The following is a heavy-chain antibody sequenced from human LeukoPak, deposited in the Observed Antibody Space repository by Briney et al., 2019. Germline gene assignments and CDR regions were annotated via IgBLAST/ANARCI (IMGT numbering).Heavy chain of an antibody. V-gene: IGHV3-23*01. CDR1: GFTFSSYA. J-gene: IGHJ4*02. CDR3: AKVVGATTRRYFDY. CDR2: ISSSGGST. Sequence: GGSLRLSCAASGFTFSSYAMSWVRQAPGEGVEWVSTISSSGGSTYYADSVKGRFTISRDNSKNTLYLQMNSLRAEDTAVYYCAKVVGATTRRYFDYWGQGTLVTVSS. D-gene: IGHD1-26*01.